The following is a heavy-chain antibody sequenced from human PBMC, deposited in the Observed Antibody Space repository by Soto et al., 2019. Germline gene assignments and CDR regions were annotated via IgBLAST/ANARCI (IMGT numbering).Heavy chain of an antibody. J-gene: IGHJ4*01. CDR1: GFTFSNYG. CDR2: ISHDETYK. CDR3: ARDIWRDGYRYFDY. D-gene: IGHD5-12*01. V-gene: IGHV3-33*01. Sequence: QVQVVESGGGVVQPGRSLKLSCAASGFTFSNYGMHWVRQAPGKGLEWVAVISHDETYKDYADSVRGRFTISRDNSEDTLYLQMIGLRAQDAAVYGCARDIWRDGYRYFDYWGQGTLVTVSS.